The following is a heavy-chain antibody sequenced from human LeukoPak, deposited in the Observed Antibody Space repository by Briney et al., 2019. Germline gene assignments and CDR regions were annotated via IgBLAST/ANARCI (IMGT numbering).Heavy chain of an antibody. CDR1: GGSIRSYY. CDR2: INHSGST. V-gene: IGHV4-34*01. Sequence: SETLSLTCTVSGGSIRSYYWRWNRQPPGKGLEWIGEINHSGSTNYNPSLKSRVTISVDTSTNQFSLKLSSVTAADTAVYHCARGLRTYYGMDVWGQGTTVTVSS. CDR3: ARGLRTYYGMDV. D-gene: IGHD1-1*01. J-gene: IGHJ6*02.